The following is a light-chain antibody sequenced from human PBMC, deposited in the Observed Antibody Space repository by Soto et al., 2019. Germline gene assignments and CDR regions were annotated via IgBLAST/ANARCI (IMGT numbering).Light chain of an antibody. Sequence: EIVLTQSPATLSLSPGERATLSCRASQSVSSYLAWYQQKPGQSPRLLIYDASNRATGIPARFSGSGSRTDFSLTISSLEPEDFAVYYCHQRSNSPPAFGQGTRLEIK. J-gene: IGKJ5*01. CDR1: QSVSSY. V-gene: IGKV3-11*01. CDR3: HQRSNSPPA. CDR2: DAS.